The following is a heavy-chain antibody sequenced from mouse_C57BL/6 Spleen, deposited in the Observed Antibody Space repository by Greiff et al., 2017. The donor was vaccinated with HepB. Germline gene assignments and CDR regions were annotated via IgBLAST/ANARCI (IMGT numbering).Heavy chain of an antibody. V-gene: IGHV1-82*01. CDR1: GYAFSSSW. J-gene: IGHJ2*01. CDR2: IYPGDGDT. CDR3: ASGGVSDY. D-gene: IGHD3-2*02. Sequence: QVQLKESGPELVKPGASVKISCKASGYAFSSSWMNWVKQRPGKGLEWIGRIYPGDGDTNYNGKFKGKATLTADKSSSTAYMQLSSLTSEDSAVYFCASGGVSDYWGQGTTLTVSS.